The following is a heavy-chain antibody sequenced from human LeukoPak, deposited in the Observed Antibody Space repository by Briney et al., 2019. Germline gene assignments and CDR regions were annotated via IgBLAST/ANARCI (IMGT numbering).Heavy chain of an antibody. CDR1: GGSISSSSYY. V-gene: IGHV4-39*01. D-gene: IGHD2-2*01. J-gene: IGHJ5*02. CDR3: ARSQLQGGWFDP. Sequence: PSETLSLTCTVSGGSISSSSYYWGWIRQPPGKGLEWIGSIYYSGSTYYNPSLKSRVTISVDTSKNQFSLKLSSVTAADTAVYYCARSQLQGGWFDPWGQGTLVTVSS. CDR2: IYYSGST.